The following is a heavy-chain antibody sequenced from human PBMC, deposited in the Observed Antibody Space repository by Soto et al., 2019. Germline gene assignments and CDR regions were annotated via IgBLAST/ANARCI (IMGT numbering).Heavy chain of an antibody. J-gene: IGHJ4*01. V-gene: IGHV3-23*01. D-gene: IGHD2-15*01. Sequence: EVQLLESGGGLVRPGGSLRLSCAASGFTFSSYAMSWVRQAPGKGLEWVSVISGSGESAYYADSVKGRFTISRDNSRNTLYLQRNSLRVEATASYYCAKGSGECATCLGEDLGQGILVT. CDR1: GFTFSSYA. CDR2: ISGSGESA. CDR3: AKGSGECATCLGED.